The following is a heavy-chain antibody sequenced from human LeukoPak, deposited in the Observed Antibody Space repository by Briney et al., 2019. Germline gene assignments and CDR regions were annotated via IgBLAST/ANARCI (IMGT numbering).Heavy chain of an antibody. CDR2: IWYDGSNK. Sequence: GGSLRLSCAASGFTFSSYGMHWVRQAPGKGLEWVAVIWYDGSNKYYADSVKGRFTISRDNSKNTLYLQMNSPRAEDTAVYYCARASGLTYYYYYGMDVWGKGTTVTVSS. CDR1: GFTFSSYG. J-gene: IGHJ6*04. D-gene: IGHD3-10*01. CDR3: ARASGLTYYYYYGMDV. V-gene: IGHV3-33*01.